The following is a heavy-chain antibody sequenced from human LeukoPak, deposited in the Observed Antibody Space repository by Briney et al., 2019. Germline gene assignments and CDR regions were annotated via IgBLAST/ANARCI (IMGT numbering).Heavy chain of an antibody. CDR3: ARQYYDFWSGFYPPDYYFDY. D-gene: IGHD3-3*01. J-gene: IGHJ4*02. CDR2: ISAHSRYI. CDR1: GFSFSDFG. Sequence: GGSLRLSCAASGFSFSDFGMNWVRQAPGKGLEWVSSISAHSRYIYYADSVKGRFTISRDNAQTSLYLEMNSLRGEDSAVYYCARQYYDFWSGFYPPDYYFDYWGRGTLVTVSS. V-gene: IGHV3-21*01.